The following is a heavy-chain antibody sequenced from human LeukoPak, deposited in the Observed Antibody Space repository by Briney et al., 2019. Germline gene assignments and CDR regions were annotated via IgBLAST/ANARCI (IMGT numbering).Heavy chain of an antibody. CDR2: INHSGST. V-gene: IGHV4-34*01. CDR1: GGSFSGYY. CDR3: ARSGSYGSGSRWYWFDP. D-gene: IGHD3-10*01. J-gene: IGHJ5*02. Sequence: KPSETLSLTCAVYGGSFSGYYWSWIRQPPGKGLKWIGEINHSGSTNCAPSLKSRVSMSIDTSKSQFSLKLSSVTAADTAVYYCARSGSYGSGSRWYWFDPWGQGTLVTVSS.